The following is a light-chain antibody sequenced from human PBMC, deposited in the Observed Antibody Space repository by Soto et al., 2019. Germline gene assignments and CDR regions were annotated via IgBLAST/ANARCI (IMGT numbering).Light chain of an antibody. CDR2: RNN. CDR1: SSNIGSNY. J-gene: IGLJ7*01. Sequence: QSVLTQPPSASGTPGQKVTISCSGSSSNIGSNYVFWYQQLTGTAPKLLMFRNNKRPSGVPDRFSGSKSGTLASLAISGLRSEDEANYYCAAWDGSLSGPVFGGGTKLTVL. V-gene: IGLV1-47*01. CDR3: AAWDGSLSGPV.